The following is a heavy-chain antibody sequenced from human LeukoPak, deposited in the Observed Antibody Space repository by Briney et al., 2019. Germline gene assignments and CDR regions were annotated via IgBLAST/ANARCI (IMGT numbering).Heavy chain of an antibody. D-gene: IGHD3-22*01. CDR3: ARDPDYYDSSGLGVRKYFQH. J-gene: IGHJ1*01. CDR2: IYSGGST. CDR1: GFTVSSNY. Sequence: PGGSLRLSCAASGFTVSSNYMSWVRRAPGKGLEWVSVIYSGGSTYYADSVKGRFTISRDNSKNTLYLQMNSLRAEDTAVYYCARDPDYYDSSGLGVRKYFQHWGQGTLVTVSS. V-gene: IGHV3-66*01.